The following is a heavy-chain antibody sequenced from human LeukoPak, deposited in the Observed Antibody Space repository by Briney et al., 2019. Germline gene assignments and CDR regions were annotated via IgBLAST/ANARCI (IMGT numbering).Heavy chain of an antibody. CDR2: IYYSGST. CDR1: GGSFSGYY. CDR3: ARVTDYYYYMDV. J-gene: IGHJ6*03. Sequence: SETLSLTCAVYGGSFSGYYWSWIRQPPGKGLEWIGSIYYSGSTYFNPSLKSRVTISLDASKNQFSLKLNSVTAADTAVYYCARVTDYYYYMDVWGKGTTVTISS. V-gene: IGHV4-34*01.